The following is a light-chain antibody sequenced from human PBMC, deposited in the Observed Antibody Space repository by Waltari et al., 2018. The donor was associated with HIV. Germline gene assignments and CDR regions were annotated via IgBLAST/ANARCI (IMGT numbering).Light chain of an antibody. CDR3: LQTYNAPLT. V-gene: IGKV1-39*01. J-gene: IGKJ3*01. CDR1: QNINTF. CDR2: GAY. Sequence: DIQMTQSPSSLSASVGDRGTFTCRASQNINTFLNWFQQKPGKAPKLLIYGAYTLQRGVPSRFSGRGSGTDFTLTISSLQPEDFATYYCLQTYNAPLTFGPGTKLDV.